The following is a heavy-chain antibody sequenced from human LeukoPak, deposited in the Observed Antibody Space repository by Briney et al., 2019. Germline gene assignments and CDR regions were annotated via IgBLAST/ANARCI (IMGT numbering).Heavy chain of an antibody. V-gene: IGHV4-4*02. Sequence: SETLSLTCTVSGGSISSSNWWIWVRQPPGKGLEWIGEIYHSGSPNYNPSLRSRVTISVDKSKNQFSLNLTSVTAADRAVYFCARAGRRTFAFDIWGPGTLVTVSS. J-gene: IGHJ3*02. D-gene: IGHD1-26*01. CDR3: ARAGRRTFAFDI. CDR1: GGSISSSNW. CDR2: IYHSGSP.